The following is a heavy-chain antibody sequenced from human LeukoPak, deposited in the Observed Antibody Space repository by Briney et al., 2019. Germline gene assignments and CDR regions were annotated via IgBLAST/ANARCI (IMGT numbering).Heavy chain of an antibody. D-gene: IGHD2-2*02. J-gene: IGHJ4*02. Sequence: GGSLRLSCAASGFIFSSYSMNCVRQAPGKGLEWVSSISSSSSYIYYADSVKGRFTISRDNAKNSLYLQMNSLRAEDTAVYYCARWDNEYCSSTSCYRGGYYFDYWGQGTLVTVSS. CDR3: ARWDNEYCSSTSCYRGGYYFDY. CDR2: ISSSSSYI. CDR1: GFIFSSYS. V-gene: IGHV3-21*01.